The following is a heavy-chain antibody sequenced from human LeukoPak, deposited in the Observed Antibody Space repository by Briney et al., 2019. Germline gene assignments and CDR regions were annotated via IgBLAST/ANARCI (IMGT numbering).Heavy chain of an antibody. CDR2: IYHSGST. D-gene: IGHD3-22*01. J-gene: IGHJ4*02. Sequence: SETLSLTCAVSGYSISSGYYWGWIRQPPGKGLEWIGSIYHSGSTYYNPSLKSRVTISVDTSKNQFSLKLSSATAADTAVYYCARQGGGAYYYDSSGYFDYWGQGTLVTVSS. V-gene: IGHV4-38-2*01. CDR3: ARQGGGAYYYDSSGYFDY. CDR1: GYSISSGYY.